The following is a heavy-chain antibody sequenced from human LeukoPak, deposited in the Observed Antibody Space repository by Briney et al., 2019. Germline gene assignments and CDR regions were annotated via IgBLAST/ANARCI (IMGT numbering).Heavy chain of an antibody. D-gene: IGHD6-13*01. CDR3: AKSSVAAAGTGAFDI. J-gene: IGHJ3*02. CDR2: NSWNSGSI. Sequence: GGSLRLSCAASGFTFDDYAMHWVRQAPGKGLEWVSGNSWNSGSIGYADSVKGRFTISRDNAKNSLYLQMNSLRAEDTALYYCAKSSVAAAGTGAFDIWGQGTMVTVSS. V-gene: IGHV3-9*01. CDR1: GFTFDDYA.